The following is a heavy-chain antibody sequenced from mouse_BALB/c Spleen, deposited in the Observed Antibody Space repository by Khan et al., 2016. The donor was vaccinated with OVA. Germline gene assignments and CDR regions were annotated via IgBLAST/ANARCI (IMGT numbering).Heavy chain of an antibody. D-gene: IGHD1-1*01. Sequence: QVQLQQSGAELVKPGASVKLSCKASGYTFTSYDINWVRQRPEQGLEWIGWMFPGDGSTKYNENFKGKATLTTDKSSSTAYMQLSRLTSEDSGAYFCARGVYGGFAYGGQGTLVTVSA. CDR2: MFPGDGST. CDR1: GYTFTSYD. CDR3: ARGVYGGFAY. V-gene: IGHV1-85*01. J-gene: IGHJ3*01.